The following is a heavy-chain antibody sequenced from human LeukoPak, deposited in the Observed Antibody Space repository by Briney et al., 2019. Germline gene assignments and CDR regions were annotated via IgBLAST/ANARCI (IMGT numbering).Heavy chain of an antibody. CDR3: AGYSWFDP. CDR2: ISSSGSTI. Sequence: GGSLRLSCAASGFTFSSYEMNWVRQAPGKGLEWVSYISSSGSTIYYADSVKGRFTISRGNAKNSLYLQMNSLRAEDAAVYYCAGYSWFDPWGQGTLVTVSS. CDR1: GFTFSSYE. J-gene: IGHJ5*02. D-gene: IGHD5-18*01. V-gene: IGHV3-48*03.